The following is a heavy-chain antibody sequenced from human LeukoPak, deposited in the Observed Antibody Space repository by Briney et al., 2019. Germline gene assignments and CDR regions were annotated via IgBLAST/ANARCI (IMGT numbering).Heavy chain of an antibody. D-gene: IGHD3-10*01. CDR2: LYSDGNT. CDR1: GFTVITND. V-gene: IGHV3-53*01. Sequence: PGGSLRLSCAASGFTVITNDMTWVRQAPGKGLEWVSVLYSDGNTKYADSVKGRFTISRDNSKNTLYLQMNSLRAEDTAVYHCARNKGVYGSGSYDIWGPGTLVTVSS. CDR3: ARNKGVYGSGSYDI. J-gene: IGHJ4*02.